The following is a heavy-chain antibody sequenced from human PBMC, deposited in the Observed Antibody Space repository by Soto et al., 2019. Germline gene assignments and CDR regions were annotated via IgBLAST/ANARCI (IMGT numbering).Heavy chain of an antibody. CDR3: AREDYDYIWGSYRYTGPIDY. J-gene: IGHJ4*02. V-gene: IGHV3-48*01. Sequence: GGSLRLSCAASGFTFSSYSMNWVRQAPGKGLERVSYISSSSSTIYYADSVKGRFTISRDNAKNSLYLQMNSLRAEDTAVYYCAREDYDYIWGSYRYTGPIDYWGQGTLVTVSS. D-gene: IGHD3-16*02. CDR1: GFTFSSYS. CDR2: ISSSSSTI.